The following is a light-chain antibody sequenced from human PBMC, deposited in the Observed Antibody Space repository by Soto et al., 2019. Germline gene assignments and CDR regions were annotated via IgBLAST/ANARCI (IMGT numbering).Light chain of an antibody. CDR3: QQYGSSPPT. Sequence: EIVMTKSPGTLSLSPGERATLSCRGSQSVSSDSLAWYQQKPGQAPRLRIYGASSRAAGIPDRFSGRGSGTDFTLTGSRLEPEDFALFYGQQYGSSPPTVCQGTKVEIK. J-gene: IGKJ2*01. V-gene: IGKV3-20*01. CDR2: GAS. CDR1: QSVSSDS.